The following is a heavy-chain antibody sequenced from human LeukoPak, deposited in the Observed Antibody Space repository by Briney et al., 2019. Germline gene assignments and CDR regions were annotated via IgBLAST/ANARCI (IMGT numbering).Heavy chain of an antibody. CDR2: IIPIFGTA. V-gene: IGHV1-69*06. CDR3: ARSSEILTGYPYYYYYMDV. D-gene: IGHD3-9*01. Sequence: WASVKVSCKASGGTFSSYAISWVRQAPGQGLEWMGGIIPIFGTANYAQKFQGRVTITADKSTSTAYMELSSLRSEDTAVYYCARSSEILTGYPYYYYYMDVWGKGTTVTVSS. CDR1: GGTFSSYA. J-gene: IGHJ6*03.